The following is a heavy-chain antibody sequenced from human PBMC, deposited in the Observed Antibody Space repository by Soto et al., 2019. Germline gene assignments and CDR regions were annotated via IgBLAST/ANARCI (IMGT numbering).Heavy chain of an antibody. CDR3: AGVYSSSDKQFDY. D-gene: IGHD6-6*01. CDR2: IIPILGIA. CDR1: GGTFSSYT. J-gene: IGHJ4*02. Sequence: GVSVKVSCKASGGTFSSYTISWVRQAPGQGLEWMGRIIPILGIANYAQKFQGRVTITADKSTSTAYMELSSLRSEDTAVYYCAGVYSSSDKQFDYWGQGTLVTVSS. V-gene: IGHV1-69*02.